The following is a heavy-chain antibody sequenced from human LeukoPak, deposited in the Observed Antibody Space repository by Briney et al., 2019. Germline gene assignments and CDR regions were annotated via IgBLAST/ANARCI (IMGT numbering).Heavy chain of an antibody. CDR1: GFTFSSYT. CDR3: ARDQVGATGY. CDR2: IYSGGST. D-gene: IGHD1-26*01. Sequence: PGGSLRLSCTASGFTFSSYTMSWVRRAPGKGLEWVSVIYSGGSTYYADSVKGRFTISRDNSKNTLYLQMNSLRAEDTAVYYCARDQVGATGYWGQGTLVTVSS. J-gene: IGHJ4*02. V-gene: IGHV3-66*01.